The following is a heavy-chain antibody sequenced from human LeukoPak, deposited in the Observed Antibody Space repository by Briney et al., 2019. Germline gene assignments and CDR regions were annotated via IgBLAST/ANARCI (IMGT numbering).Heavy chain of an antibody. V-gene: IGHV4-59*12. CDR3: ARGVFQAFGY. D-gene: IGHD3-3*01. J-gene: IGHJ4*02. Sequence: SETLSLTCNVSGGSISSYYWIWIRQPPGKGLEWIGYISYSGSTYYNPSLKSRVTISVDTSKNQFSLKLSSVTAADTAVYYCARGVFQAFGYWGQGTLVTVSS. CDR2: ISYSGST. CDR1: GGSISSYY.